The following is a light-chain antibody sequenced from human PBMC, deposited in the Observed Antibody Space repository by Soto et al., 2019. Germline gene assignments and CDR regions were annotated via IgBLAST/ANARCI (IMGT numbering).Light chain of an antibody. J-gene: IGLJ1*01. CDR2: RNN. Sequence: QSVLTQPPSASGTPGPRVTISCSGSSSNIGSNYVYWYQQLPGTAPKLLIYRNNQRPSGVPDRVSGSKSGTSASLAISGLRSEDEADYYCAAGDDSLSGLYVFGTGTKLTVL. CDR3: AAGDDSLSGLYV. CDR1: SSNIGSNY. V-gene: IGLV1-47*01.